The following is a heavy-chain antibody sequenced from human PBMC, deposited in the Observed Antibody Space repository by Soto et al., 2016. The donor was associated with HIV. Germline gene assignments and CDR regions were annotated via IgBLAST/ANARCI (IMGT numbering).Heavy chain of an antibody. V-gene: IGHV3-30*04. J-gene: IGHJ1*01. CDR2: ISYDGSHK. CDR1: GFIFSNYA. Sequence: VQLVESGGGVVQPGRSLRLSCAASGFIFSNYAIHWVRQAPGKGLEWVAVISYDGSHKYFADSVKGRFTISRDNSKNMVYLQMNSLRVEDTAVYYCARDLGEWLDGYFQHWGQGTLVTVSS. CDR3: ARDLGEWLDGYFQH. D-gene: IGHD3-10*01.